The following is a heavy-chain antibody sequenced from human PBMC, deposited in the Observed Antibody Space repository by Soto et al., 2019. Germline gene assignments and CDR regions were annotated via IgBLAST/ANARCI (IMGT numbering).Heavy chain of an antibody. CDR1: GYTFTSYD. CDR3: ARGLMMYYDFWSGYYVRPYYVMDV. Sequence: ASVKVSCKASGYTFTSYDINWVRQATGQGLEWMGWMNPNSGNTGYAQKFQGRVTMTRNTSISTAYMELSSLRSEDTAVYYCARGLMMYYDFWSGYYVRPYYVMDVWGQGTTVTSP. D-gene: IGHD3-3*01. J-gene: IGHJ6*02. CDR2: MNPNSGNT. V-gene: IGHV1-8*01.